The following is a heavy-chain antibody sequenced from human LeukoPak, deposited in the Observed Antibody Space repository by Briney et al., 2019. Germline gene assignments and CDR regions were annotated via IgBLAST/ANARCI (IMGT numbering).Heavy chain of an antibody. J-gene: IGHJ4*02. CDR1: GFSFSSYY. D-gene: IGHD1-14*01. CDR3: VRENHGSFDY. V-gene: IGHV3-21*01. Sequence: GGSLRLSCAASGFSFSSYYVNWVRQAPGKGLEWGSCISSSRTYIYYADSVRGRFAISRDNAKNSLYLQMNSLRAEDTAVYYCVRENHGSFDYWGQGSLVTVSS. CDR2: ISSSRTYI.